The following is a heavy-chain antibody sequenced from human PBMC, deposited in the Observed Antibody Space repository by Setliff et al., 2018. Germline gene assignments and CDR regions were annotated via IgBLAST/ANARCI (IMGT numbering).Heavy chain of an antibody. CDR1: GGSISSGDYY. J-gene: IGHJ3*02. D-gene: IGHD2-2*01. CDR3: ARAHSDIVVVPAAMRDSFDI. Sequence: SETLSLTCTVSGGSISSGDYYWSWIRQPPGKGLEWIGYIYYSGSTYYNPSLKSRVTISVDTSKNQFSLKLSSVTAADTAVYYCARAHSDIVVVPAAMRDSFDIWG. CDR2: IYYSGST. V-gene: IGHV4-30-4*08.